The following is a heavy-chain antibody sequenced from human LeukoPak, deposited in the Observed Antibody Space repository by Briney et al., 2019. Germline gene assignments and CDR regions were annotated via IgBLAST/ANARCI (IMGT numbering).Heavy chain of an antibody. CDR1: GFTFSSYA. Sequence: PGRSLRLSCAASGFTFSSYAMHWVRQAPGKGLEWVAVISYDGSNKYYADSVKGQFTISRDNSKNTLYLQMNSLRAEDTAVYYCARALGQRYCSGGSCPPAQHWGQGTLVTVSS. CDR3: ARALGQRYCSGGSCPPAQH. J-gene: IGHJ1*01. D-gene: IGHD2-15*01. V-gene: IGHV3-30*04. CDR2: ISYDGSNK.